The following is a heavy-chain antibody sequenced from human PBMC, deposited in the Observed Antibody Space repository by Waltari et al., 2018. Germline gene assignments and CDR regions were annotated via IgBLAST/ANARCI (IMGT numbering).Heavy chain of an antibody. J-gene: IGHJ4*02. CDR1: GFTFSNYW. CDR3: VQGGFYYAD. D-gene: IGHD3-10*01. V-gene: IGHV3-7*01. Sequence: EVQVVESGGGLVQPGGSLRLSCVASGFTFSNYWMSGVRQDPGKGREWVANRKPDGSEKNNVDSVKGRFTISRDNAKNSLYLQMNSLRAEDTAVYYCVQGGFYYADWGQGTLVTVSS. CDR2: RKPDGSEK.